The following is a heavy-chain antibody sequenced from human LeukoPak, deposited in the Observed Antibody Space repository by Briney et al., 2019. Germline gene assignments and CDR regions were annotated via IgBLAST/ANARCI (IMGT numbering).Heavy chain of an antibody. CDR1: GFTFRSYA. Sequence: GGGLRLSCVASGFTFRSYAMSWVRPGPGKGGEWVSGSRDDGFSAYYTGSLKHRLTVSKGNSTSTGYLQMNHLGDDETAVYYCVKEGECQSYNPKTGPPAWGQGTLVTVSS. CDR2: SRDDGFSA. J-gene: IGHJ5*02. V-gene: IGHV3-23*01. D-gene: IGHD3-10*01. CDR3: VKEGECQSYNPKTGPPA.